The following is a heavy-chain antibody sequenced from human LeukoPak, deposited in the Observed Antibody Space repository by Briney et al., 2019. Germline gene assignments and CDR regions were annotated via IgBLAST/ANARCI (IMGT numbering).Heavy chain of an antibody. CDR1: GGTFSGYY. Sequence: PSETLSLTCAVYGGTFSGYYWSWIRQPPGKRLEWVGESNDSGGTNYNPSLKSRVTISADKSKNQVSLRLTSVTAADTAVYYCARQSGGDCFNYWGQGTLVTVSS. D-gene: IGHD2-21*01. V-gene: IGHV4-34*01. CDR3: ARQSGGDCFNY. CDR2: SNDSGGT. J-gene: IGHJ4*02.